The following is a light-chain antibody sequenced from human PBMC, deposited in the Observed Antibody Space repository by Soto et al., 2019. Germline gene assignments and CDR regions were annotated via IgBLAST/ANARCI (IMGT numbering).Light chain of an antibody. CDR2: GVS. Sequence: EIVLTQSPATLSLSPGERATLSCRASQSVTSNYLAWYQQKPGQAPRLLIYGVSSRATGVPDRFSGSGSGTDFTLTTSRLEPEDFAVYYCQQYTDWPLTFGQGTKVDIK. CDR1: QSVTSNY. CDR3: QQYTDWPLT. V-gene: IGKV3-20*01. J-gene: IGKJ1*01.